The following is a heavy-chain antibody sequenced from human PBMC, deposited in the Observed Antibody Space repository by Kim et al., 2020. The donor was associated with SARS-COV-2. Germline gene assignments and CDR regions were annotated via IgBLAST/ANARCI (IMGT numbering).Heavy chain of an antibody. V-gene: IGHV3-23*01. CDR2: VCGDDRGT. CDR3: ARARSGSCGGLLVF. D-gene: IGHD3-10*01. J-gene: IGHJ4*02. Sequence: GGSLRLSCGASGFTLGSHGMAWVRQAPGKGLEWVSSVCGDDRGTYYADYVKGRFTISRDNSKNTRYLQMNGLRTEDTAKYYCARARSGSCGGLLVFWGPGTLLTVSA. CDR1: GFTLGSHG.